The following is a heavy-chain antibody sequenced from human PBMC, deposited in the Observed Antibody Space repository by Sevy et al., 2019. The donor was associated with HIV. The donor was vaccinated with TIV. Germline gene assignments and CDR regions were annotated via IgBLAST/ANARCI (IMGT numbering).Heavy chain of an antibody. CDR1: GFTFRSFS. CDR3: ALERLSSDVAEYFQN. Sequence: GGSLRLSCAASGFTFRSFSMHWVRQAPGKWLEWVTTVSYDGSNTYYADSVKGRFAVFRDNSRNWLNLQMNNLRPEDTAVYYCALERLSSDVAEYFQNWGQGTPVTVSS. CDR2: VSYDGSNT. D-gene: IGHD1-1*01. J-gene: IGHJ1*01. V-gene: IGHV3-30*09.